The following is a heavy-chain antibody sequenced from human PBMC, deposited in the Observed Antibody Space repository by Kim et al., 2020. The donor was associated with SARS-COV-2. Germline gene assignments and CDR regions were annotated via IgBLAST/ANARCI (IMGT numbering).Heavy chain of an antibody. V-gene: IGHV3-33*06. J-gene: IGHJ6*02. D-gene: IGHD3-10*01. CDR3: AKGPLKGFGELLLSDV. Sequence: SVKGRVTISRDNSKNTLYLQMNSLRAEDTAVYYCAKGPLKGFGELLLSDVWGQGTTVTVSS.